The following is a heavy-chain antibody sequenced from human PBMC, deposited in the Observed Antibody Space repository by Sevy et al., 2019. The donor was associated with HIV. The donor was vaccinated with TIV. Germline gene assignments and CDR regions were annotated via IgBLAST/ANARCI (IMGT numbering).Heavy chain of an antibody. CDR3: ARVIGQWLIDTYGMDV. CDR2: IGFDGSYK. CDR1: GFMFRSYA. D-gene: IGHD6-19*01. V-gene: IGHV3-30*04. Sequence: GGSLRLSCQASGFMFRSYAMYWVRQAPGKGLEWVAYIGFDGSYKYHADSVKGRISISRDNSNNSLFMEMNSLTPDDTGIYYCARVIGQWLIDTYGMDVWGQGTTVTVSS. J-gene: IGHJ6*02.